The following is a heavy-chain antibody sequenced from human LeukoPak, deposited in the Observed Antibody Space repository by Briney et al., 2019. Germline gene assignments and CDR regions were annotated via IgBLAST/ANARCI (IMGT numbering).Heavy chain of an antibody. D-gene: IGHD6-13*01. CDR3: ARVGSRDWFDL. J-gene: IGHJ5*02. V-gene: IGHV4-59*01. Sequence: SETLSLTCTVSGGSMGTYYWSWIRQAPGKGLEWIGYIYDSGSTNYNPSLKSRVTISPDTPKNQFSLQLNSVTAADTAIYYCARVGSRDWFDLWGQGTLVSVSS. CDR1: GGSMGTYY. CDR2: IYDSGST.